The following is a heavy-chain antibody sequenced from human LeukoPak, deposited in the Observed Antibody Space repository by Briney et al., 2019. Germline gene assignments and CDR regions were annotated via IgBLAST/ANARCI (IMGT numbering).Heavy chain of an antibody. CDR1: GGSISSYY. CDR2: IYYSGST. D-gene: IGHD5-12*01. CDR3: ARGVLLRTLYYFDY. Sequence: PSETLSLTCTVSGGSISSYYWSWIRQPPGKGLEWIGYIYYSGSTNYNPSLKSRVTISVDTSKNQFSLKLSSVTAADTAVYYCARGVLLRTLYYFDYWGQGTLVTVSS. V-gene: IGHV4-59*01. J-gene: IGHJ4*02.